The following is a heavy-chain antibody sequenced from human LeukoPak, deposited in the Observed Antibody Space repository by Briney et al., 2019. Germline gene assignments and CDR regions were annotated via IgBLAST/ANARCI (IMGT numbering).Heavy chain of an antibody. CDR2: IYSGGST. D-gene: IGHD4-17*01. CDR1: GFTVSSNY. V-gene: IGHV3-66*01. Sequence: GGCLRLSCAASGFTVSSNYMSWVRQAPGKGLEWVSVIYSGGSTYYADSVKGRFTISRDNSKNTLYLQMNSLRAEDTAVYYCARAVKGIFDYWGQGTLVTVSS. CDR3: ARAVKGIFDY. J-gene: IGHJ4*02.